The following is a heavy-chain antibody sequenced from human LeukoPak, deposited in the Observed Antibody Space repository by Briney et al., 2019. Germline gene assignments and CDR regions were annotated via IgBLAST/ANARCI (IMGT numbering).Heavy chain of an antibody. J-gene: IGHJ4*02. CDR2: INHSGST. V-gene: IGHV4-34*01. D-gene: IGHD2-15*01. CDR1: GGSFSGYY. Sequence: SETLSLTCAVYGGSFSGYYWSWIRQPPGKGLEWIGEINHSGSTNYNPSLKSRVTISVDTSKNQFSLKLTSVTAADTAVYYCARVAAKTVDYWGQGTLVTVSS. CDR3: ARVAAKTVDY.